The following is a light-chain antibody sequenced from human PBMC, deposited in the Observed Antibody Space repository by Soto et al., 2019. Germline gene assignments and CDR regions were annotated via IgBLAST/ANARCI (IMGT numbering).Light chain of an antibody. CDR3: QQSFSSRWT. V-gene: IGKV1-39*01. CDR1: QGSITY. J-gene: IGKJ1*01. Sequence: DIQLTQSPSSLSASVGDRVTITCLASQGSITYLNWYQQKPGKAPNLLIYSSSTLQSGVPSRFSGSGSGTDFTLTISSLQPEDFATYYCQQSFSSRWTFGQGTKVDIK. CDR2: SSS.